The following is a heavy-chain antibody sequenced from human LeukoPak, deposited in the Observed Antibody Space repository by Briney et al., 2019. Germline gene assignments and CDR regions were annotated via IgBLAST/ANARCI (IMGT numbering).Heavy chain of an antibody. J-gene: IGHJ3*02. CDR2: IYYTGTT. Sequence: SETLSLTCTVSGGSISSYYWSWLRQPAGKGLECIAYIYYTGTTNYNPSLKSRVTISVDTYKNQFSLKLSSVTAADTAVYYCARLKYNYDSSDAFYIWGQGTLVTVSS. CDR1: GGSISSYY. V-gene: IGHV4-59*01. D-gene: IGHD3-22*01. CDR3: ARLKYNYDSSDAFYI.